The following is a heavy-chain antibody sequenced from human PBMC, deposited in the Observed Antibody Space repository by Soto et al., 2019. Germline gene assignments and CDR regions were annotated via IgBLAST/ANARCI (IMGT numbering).Heavy chain of an antibody. CDR1: GFTFSDHY. CDR2: IRNKANSYTT. Sequence: EVQLVESGGGLVQPGGSQRLSCAASGFTFSDHYMDWVRQAPGKGLEWVGRIRNKANSYTTDYAASVKGRFTISRDDSKDALYLQINSLKTEDTAIDYCARDSGKGAYFDYWGHGTLATVSS. CDR3: ARDSGKGAYFDY. D-gene: IGHD1-26*01. V-gene: IGHV3-72*01. J-gene: IGHJ4*01.